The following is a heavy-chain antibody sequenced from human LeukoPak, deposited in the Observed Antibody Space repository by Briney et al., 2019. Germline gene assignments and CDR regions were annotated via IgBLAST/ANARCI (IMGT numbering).Heavy chain of an antibody. CDR2: IKSKTDGGTT. Sequence: GSLRLSCAASGFTFSNAWMSWVRQAPGKGLEWVGRIKSKTDGGTTDYAAPVKGRFTISRDDSKNTLYLQMNSLKTEDTAVYYCTTAGAYSSSWYSLDYWGQGTLVTVSS. J-gene: IGHJ4*02. CDR1: GFTFSNAW. D-gene: IGHD6-13*01. CDR3: TTAGAYSSSWYSLDY. V-gene: IGHV3-15*01.